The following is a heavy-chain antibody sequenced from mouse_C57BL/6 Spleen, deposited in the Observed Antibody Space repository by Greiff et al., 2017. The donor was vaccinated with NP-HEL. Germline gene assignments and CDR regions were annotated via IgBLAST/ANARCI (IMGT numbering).Heavy chain of an antibody. CDR1: GYAFSSSW. CDR3: ASPHYYGSSHWYFDV. J-gene: IGHJ1*03. Sequence: QVQLQQSGPELVKPGASVKISCKASGYAFSSSWMNWVKQRPGKGLEWIGRIYPGDGDTNYNGKFKGKATLTADKSSSTAYMQLSSLTSEDSAVYFCASPHYYGSSHWYFDVWGTGTTVTVSS. V-gene: IGHV1-82*01. CDR2: IYPGDGDT. D-gene: IGHD1-1*01.